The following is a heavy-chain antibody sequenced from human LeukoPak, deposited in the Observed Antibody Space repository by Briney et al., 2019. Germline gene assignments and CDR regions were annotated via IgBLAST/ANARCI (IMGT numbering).Heavy chain of an antibody. Sequence: GGSLRLSCAGSGFTFSSYWMHWVRQAPGKGLVWVPRINSGGSSTSYADSAKGRFTISRDNAKNTLYLQMNSLRAEDTAVYYCARIGSFGVSGSYRFWGQGTLVTVSS. CDR1: GFTFSSYW. D-gene: IGHD3-10*01. CDR3: ARIGSFGVSGSYRF. CDR2: INSGGSST. J-gene: IGHJ4*02. V-gene: IGHV3-74*01.